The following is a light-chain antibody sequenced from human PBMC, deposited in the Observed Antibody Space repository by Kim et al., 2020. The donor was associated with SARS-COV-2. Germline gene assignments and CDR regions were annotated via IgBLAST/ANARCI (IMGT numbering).Light chain of an antibody. CDR1: GGSIASNN. J-gene: IGLJ3*02. CDR3: QSYDSSNRGV. V-gene: IGLV6-57*01. CDR2: EDN. Sequence: KSVTISCTLTGGSIASNNVQWYQLRPGSPPTNVIYEDNQRPSGVPDRFSGSIDSSSNSASLTISGLKTEDEADYYCQSYDSSNRGVFGGGTQLTVL.